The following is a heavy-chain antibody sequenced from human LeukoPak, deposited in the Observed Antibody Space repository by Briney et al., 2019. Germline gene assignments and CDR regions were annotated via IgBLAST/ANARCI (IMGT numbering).Heavy chain of an antibody. CDR1: GGSISSYY. V-gene: IGHV4-4*07. CDR3: ARDPNSSSWYQGVDYGMDV. D-gene: IGHD6-13*01. J-gene: IGHJ6*02. CDR2: IYTSGST. Sequence: SETLSLTCTVSGGSISSYYWSLIRQPAGKGLEWIGRIYTSGSTNYNPSLKSRVTMSVDTSKNQFSLKLSSVTAADTAVYYCARDPNSSSWYQGVDYGMDVWGQGTTVTVSS.